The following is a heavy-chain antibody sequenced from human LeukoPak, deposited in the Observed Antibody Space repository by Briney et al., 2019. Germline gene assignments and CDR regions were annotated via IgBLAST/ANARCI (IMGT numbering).Heavy chain of an antibody. CDR1: GYTFTGYY. J-gene: IGHJ4*02. Sequence: GASVKVSCKASGYTFTGYYVHWVRQAPGQGLEWMGWINPNSGGTNYAQKFQGRVTMTRDTSISTAYMELSRLRSDDTAVYYCARGRGYCSGGSCYQFDYWGQGTLVTVSS. CDR3: ARGRGYCSGGSCYQFDY. D-gene: IGHD2-15*01. V-gene: IGHV1-2*02. CDR2: INPNSGGT.